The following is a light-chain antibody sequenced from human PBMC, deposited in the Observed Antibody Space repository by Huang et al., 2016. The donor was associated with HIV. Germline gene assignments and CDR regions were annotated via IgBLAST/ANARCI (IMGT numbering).Light chain of an antibody. J-gene: IGKJ1*01. V-gene: IGKV1-6*02. Sequence: AIQLIQSPSSLSASVGDRVTITCQASQDITNDLGWYQQKPGQAPKLLISAASTLRSGVPSRFSGSGSGTDFTLTISSLQPEDFATYFCLQDFNYPLTFGQGTRVEIK. CDR1: QDITND. CDR3: LQDFNYPLT. CDR2: AAS.